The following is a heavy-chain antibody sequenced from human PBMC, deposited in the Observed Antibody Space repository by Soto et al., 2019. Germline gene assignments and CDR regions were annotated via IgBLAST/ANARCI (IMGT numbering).Heavy chain of an antibody. CDR1: GGTFSSYT. D-gene: IGHD3-9*01. J-gene: IGHJ5*02. CDR2: IIPILGIA. Sequence: QVQLVQSGAEVKKPGSSVKVSCKASGGTFSSYTISWVRQAPGQGLEWMGRIIPILGIANYAQKFQGRVTITADKSTSTAYMELSSLRSEDTAVYYCARDRHDILTGYPNWFDPLGQGTLVTVSS. V-gene: IGHV1-69*08. CDR3: ARDRHDILTGYPNWFDP.